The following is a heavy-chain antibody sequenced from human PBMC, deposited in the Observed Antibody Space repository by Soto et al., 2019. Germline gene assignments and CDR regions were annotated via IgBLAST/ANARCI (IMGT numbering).Heavy chain of an antibody. J-gene: IGHJ3*02. CDR2: SRNKANSYTT. CDR1: GFTFSDHY. V-gene: IGHV3-72*01. Sequence: EVQLVESGGGLVQPGGSLRLSCAASGFTFSDHYMDWVRQAPGKGLEWVGRSRNKANSYTTEYAASVKGRFTISRDDSKNSLHLQMNSLKTEDTAVYYCVRKKDSYGAFDIWGQGTMVTVSS. D-gene: IGHD2-15*01. CDR3: VRKKDSYGAFDI.